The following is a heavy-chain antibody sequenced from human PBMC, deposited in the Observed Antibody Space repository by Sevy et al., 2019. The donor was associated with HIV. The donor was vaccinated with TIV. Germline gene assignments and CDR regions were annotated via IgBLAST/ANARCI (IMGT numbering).Heavy chain of an antibody. Sequence: GESLKISCKGSGYSFTSYWIGWVRQMPGKGLEWMGIIYPGDSDTRYSPSFQGQVTISADKSISTAYLQWSSLKASDNGMVYWGGGGGIGGDTAMGNVHFDYWGQGTLVNV. V-gene: IGHV5-51*01. CDR1: GYSFTSYW. D-gene: IGHD5-18*01. J-gene: IGHJ4*02. CDR2: IYPGDSDT. CDR3: GGGGGIGGDTAMGNVHFDY.